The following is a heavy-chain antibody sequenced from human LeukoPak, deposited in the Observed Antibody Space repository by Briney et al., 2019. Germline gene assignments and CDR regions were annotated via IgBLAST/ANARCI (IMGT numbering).Heavy chain of an antibody. V-gene: IGHV3-30-3*01. CDR1: GFTFSSYA. CDR2: ISYDGSNK. CDR3: ARDEGLNYWSGYYYRFDY. J-gene: IGHJ4*02. Sequence: PGGSLRLSCAASGFTFSSYAMHWVRQAPGKGLEWVAVISYDGSNKYYADSVKGRFTISRDNSKNTLYLQMNSLRAEDTAVYYCARDEGLNYWSGYYYRFDYWGQGTLVTVSS. D-gene: IGHD3-3*01.